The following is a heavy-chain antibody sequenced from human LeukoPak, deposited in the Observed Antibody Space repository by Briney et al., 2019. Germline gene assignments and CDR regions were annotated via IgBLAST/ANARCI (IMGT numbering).Heavy chain of an antibody. CDR2: IYSDGST. D-gene: IGHD3-22*01. J-gene: IGHJ4*02. Sequence: GGSLRLSCAASGFTVSSNYMSWVRQAPGKGLEWVSVIYSDGSTYYADSVKGRFTIPRHNSKNTLYLQMNSLRAEDTAVYYCARYESSYAYWGQGTLVTVSS. CDR1: GFTVSSNY. CDR3: ARYESSYAY. V-gene: IGHV3-53*04.